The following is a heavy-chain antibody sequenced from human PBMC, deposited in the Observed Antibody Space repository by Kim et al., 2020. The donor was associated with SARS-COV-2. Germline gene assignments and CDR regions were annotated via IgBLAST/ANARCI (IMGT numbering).Heavy chain of an antibody. J-gene: IGHJ3*02. V-gene: IGHV3-23*03. D-gene: IGHD3-9*01. CDR1: GFTFSSYA. Sequence: GGSLRLSCAASGFTFSSYAMSWVRQAPGKGLEWVSVIYSGGSSTYYADSVKGRVTISRDNSKNTLYLQMNSLRAEDTAVYYSAKGDGDWFSPAVFDIWV. CDR2: IYSGGSST. CDR3: AKGDGDWFSPAVFDI.